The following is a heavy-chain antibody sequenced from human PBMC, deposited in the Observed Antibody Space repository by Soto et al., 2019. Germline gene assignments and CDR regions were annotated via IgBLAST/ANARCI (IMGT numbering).Heavy chain of an antibody. J-gene: IGHJ4*02. Sequence: ASVKVSCKASGYTFTSCGISWVRQAPGQGLEWMGWISAYNGNTNYAQKLQGRVTMTTDTSTSTAYMDLRSLRSDDTAVYYCARAGYCSGGSCYTLSYWGQGTLVTVSS. CDR3: ARAGYCSGGSCYTLSY. V-gene: IGHV1-18*04. D-gene: IGHD2-15*01. CDR2: ISAYNGNT. CDR1: GYTFTSCG.